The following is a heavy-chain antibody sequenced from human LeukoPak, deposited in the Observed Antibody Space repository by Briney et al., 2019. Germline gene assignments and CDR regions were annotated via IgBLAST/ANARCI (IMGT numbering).Heavy chain of an antibody. J-gene: IGHJ5*02. D-gene: IGHD4-4*01. CDR2: IYTSGST. Sequence: SESLSLTCTVSGGSISSYYWSWVRQPAGKGLEWVGCIYTSGSTNYNPSLKSRVTMSVDTSKNQLSLKLSSVAAAATPVYYCPRAHTTVTTFGGSRDWFVPWGQATLVTVSS. CDR1: GGSISSYY. CDR3: PRAHTTVTTFGGSRDWFVP. V-gene: IGHV4-4*07.